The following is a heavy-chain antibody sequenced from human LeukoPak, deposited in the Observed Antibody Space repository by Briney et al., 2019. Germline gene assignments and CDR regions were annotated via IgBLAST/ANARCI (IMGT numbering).Heavy chain of an antibody. CDR2: IRSKAYGGTT. V-gene: IGHV3-49*04. Sequence: GGSLRLSCTASGFTFGDYAMSWVRQAPGKGLEWVGFIRSKAYGGTTEYAASVKGRFTISRDDSKSIAYLQMNSLKTEDTAVYYCTRDAPYYDILTGYYNLDYFGYWGQGTLVTVSS. CDR3: TRDAPYYDILTGYYNLDYFGY. D-gene: IGHD3-9*01. CDR1: GFTFGDYA. J-gene: IGHJ4*02.